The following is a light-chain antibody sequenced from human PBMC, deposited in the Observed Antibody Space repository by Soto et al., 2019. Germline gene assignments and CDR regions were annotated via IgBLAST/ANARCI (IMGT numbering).Light chain of an antibody. Sequence: NVMLTQPLSVSESPGKTVTISCTRSSGSIANNYVQWYQQRPGRAPTTVIYENKLRPSGGPGRFSGSTDGSSNSASLTISGLQAEDEADYYCQSFDADFVIFGGGTKVTVL. V-gene: IGLV6-57*04. CDR3: QSFDADFVI. CDR1: SGSIANNY. CDR2: ENK. J-gene: IGLJ2*01.